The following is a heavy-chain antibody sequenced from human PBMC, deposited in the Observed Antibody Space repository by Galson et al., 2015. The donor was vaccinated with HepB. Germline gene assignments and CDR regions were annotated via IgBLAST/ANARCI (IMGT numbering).Heavy chain of an antibody. CDR2: ISYDGSNK. V-gene: IGHV3-30*04. CDR3: ARDRGIAAAGTLYFQH. J-gene: IGHJ1*01. CDR1: GFTFSSYA. D-gene: IGHD6-13*01. Sequence: SLRLSCAASGFTFSSYAMHWVRQAPGKGLEWVAVISYDGSNKYYADSVKGRFTISRDNSKNTLYLQMNSLRAEDTAVYYCARDRGIAAAGTLYFQHWGQGTLVTVSS.